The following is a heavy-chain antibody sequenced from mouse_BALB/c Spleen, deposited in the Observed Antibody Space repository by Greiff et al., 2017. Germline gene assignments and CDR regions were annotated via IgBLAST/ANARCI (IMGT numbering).Heavy chain of an antibody. V-gene: IGHV5-9-4*01. J-gene: IGHJ2*01. Sequence: DVMLVESGGGLVKPGGSLKLSCAASGFTFSSYAMSWVRQSPEKRLEWVAEISSGGSYTYYPDTVTGRVTIARDNAKNTWYLEMSSLRSEDTAMYYGAREGGNYYFDYWGQGTTRTVSS. CDR2: ISSGGSYT. CDR1: GFTFSSYA. CDR3: AREGGNYYFDY. D-gene: IGHD2-1*01.